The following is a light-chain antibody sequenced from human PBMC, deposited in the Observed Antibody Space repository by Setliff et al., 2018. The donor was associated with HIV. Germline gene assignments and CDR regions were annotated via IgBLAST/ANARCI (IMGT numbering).Light chain of an antibody. CDR1: SSDVGSSNY. J-gene: IGLJ2*01. Sequence: QSALTQPRSVSGSPGQSVTISCTGTSSDVGSSNYVAWYQQHPGKAPKLMIYDVTKRPSGVPDRFSGSKSGNTASLTISGLQAEDEADYYCCSYAGSYTPVIFGGGTKVTVL. CDR2: DVT. V-gene: IGLV2-11*01. CDR3: CSYAGSYTPVI.